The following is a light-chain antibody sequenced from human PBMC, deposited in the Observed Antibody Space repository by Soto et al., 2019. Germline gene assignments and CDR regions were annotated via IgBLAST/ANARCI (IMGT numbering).Light chain of an antibody. V-gene: IGKV1-27*01. Sequence: DMQMTQSPSSLSAYVGDRVTITCRASQGLSSKLAWYQQKPGKAPKLLIFAASTLQSGVPSRFSGSGSGTDFTLTISSLQPEDVASYYCQKYNDALRTFGQGTKVDIK. J-gene: IGKJ1*01. CDR1: QGLSSK. CDR3: QKYNDALRT. CDR2: AAS.